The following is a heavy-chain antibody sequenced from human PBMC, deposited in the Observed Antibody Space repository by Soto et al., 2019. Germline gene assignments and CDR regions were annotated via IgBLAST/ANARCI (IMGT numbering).Heavy chain of an antibody. CDR3: ASGTGSGMDV. CDR2: INAGNGNT. V-gene: IGHV1-3*05. J-gene: IGHJ6*02. CDR1: GYTFTSYA. D-gene: IGHD3-3*01. Sequence: QVQLVQSGAEEKKPGASVKVSCKASGYTFTSYAMHWVRQAPGQRLEWMGWINAGNGNTKYSQKFQDRVTITRDTSAGTAYMEVRSLRSEDTAVYYCASGTGSGMDVCGQGSRGIVSS.